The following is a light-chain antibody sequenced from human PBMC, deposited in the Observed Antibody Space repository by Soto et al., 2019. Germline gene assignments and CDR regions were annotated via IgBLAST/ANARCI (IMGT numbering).Light chain of an antibody. Sequence: QSALTQPASVSGSPGQSVTISCTGTSSDVGGYNYVSCYQQHPGKAPNLVIYGVNYRPSGVSARFSGSKSGNTASLTISGLQAEDEADYYCTSYTSSSTLDVFGTGTKVTVL. CDR3: TSYTSSSTLDV. V-gene: IGLV2-14*01. CDR1: SSDVGGYNY. J-gene: IGLJ1*01. CDR2: GVN.